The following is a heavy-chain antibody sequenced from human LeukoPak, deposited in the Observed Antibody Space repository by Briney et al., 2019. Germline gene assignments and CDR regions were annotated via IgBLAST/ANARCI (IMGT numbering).Heavy chain of an antibody. Sequence: ASVKVSCNGYGYTFTSYGISWVRQAPGQGLQWMGWINTYSGNTNYAQNLRGRVTLTTDTSTSTVYMELRSLRSDDTAVYYCARESVTYFYDSSGYYLFDYWGQGTLVTVSS. V-gene: IGHV1-18*01. CDR1: GYTFTSYG. CDR3: ARESVTYFYDSSGYYLFDY. D-gene: IGHD3-22*01. J-gene: IGHJ4*02. CDR2: INTYSGNT.